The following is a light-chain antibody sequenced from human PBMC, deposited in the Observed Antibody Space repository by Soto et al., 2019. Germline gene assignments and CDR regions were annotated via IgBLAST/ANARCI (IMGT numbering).Light chain of an antibody. CDR1: TGAVISAYY. Sequence: QTVVTQEPSLTVSPGVTVTLTCASNTGAVISAYYPNWFRQKPGQPPRSLIYSTNNKHSWTPARFSGSILGGKAALTLSGVQPEDEADYYCLLNFGGTVLFGGGTKLTVL. CDR2: STN. CDR3: LLNFGGTVL. J-gene: IGLJ2*01. V-gene: IGLV7-43*01.